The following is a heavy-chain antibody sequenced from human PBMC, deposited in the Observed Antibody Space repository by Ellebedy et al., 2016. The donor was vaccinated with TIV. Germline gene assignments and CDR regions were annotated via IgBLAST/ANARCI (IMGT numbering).Heavy chain of an antibody. CDR3: TRHPKSVKDATPGGFDP. CDR1: GFTFSGSA. V-gene: IGHV3-73*01. Sequence: GESLKISCEAFGFTFSGSAIHWVRQASGKGLEWVGRIRSKTYNYATIYAASVKGRFTISRDDSKNTAYLQMNSLESEDTAVYYCTRHPKSVKDATPGGFDPWGQGTRVTVSS. J-gene: IGHJ5*02. CDR2: IRSKTYNYAT. D-gene: IGHD2-15*01.